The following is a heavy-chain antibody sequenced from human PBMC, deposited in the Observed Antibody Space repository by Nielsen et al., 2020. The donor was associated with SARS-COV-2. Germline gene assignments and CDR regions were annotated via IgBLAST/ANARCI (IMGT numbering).Heavy chain of an antibody. V-gene: IGHV4-39*07. Sequence: SETLSLTCTVSGGSISSSSYYWGWIRQPPGKGLEWIGSIYYSGSTYYNPSLKSRVTISVDTSKNQFSLKLSPVTAADTAVYYCAREYYYGSGILGGYWGQGTLVTVSS. CDR3: AREYYYGSGILGGY. D-gene: IGHD3-10*01. CDR2: IYYSGST. CDR1: GGSISSSSYY. J-gene: IGHJ4*02.